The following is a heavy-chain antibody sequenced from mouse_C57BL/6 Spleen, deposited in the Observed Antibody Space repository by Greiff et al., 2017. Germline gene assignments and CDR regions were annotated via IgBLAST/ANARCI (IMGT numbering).Heavy chain of an antibody. CDR3: ARYGSSCYAMDY. D-gene: IGHD1-1*01. CDR2: IYPGDGDT. V-gene: IGHV1-82*01. J-gene: IGHJ4*01. Sequence: VQLQESGPELVKPGASVKISCKASGYAFSSSWMNWVKPRPGKGLEWIGRIYPGDGDTNYNGKFKGKATLTADKSSSTAYMQLSSLTSEDSAVYFCARYGSSCYAMDYWGQGTSVTVSS. CDR1: GYAFSSSW.